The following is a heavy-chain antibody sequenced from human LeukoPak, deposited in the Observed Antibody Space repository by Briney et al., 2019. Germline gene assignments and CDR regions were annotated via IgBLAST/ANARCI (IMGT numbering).Heavy chain of an antibody. D-gene: IGHD1-7*01. Sequence: SETLSLTCSVSGDSISYFYCSWIRQAAGKGLEWIGRISGSGSTDYNASLKSRVTMSVDTSKNQLSLKVISVTAADTAVYYCARGNYGHYIDYWGQGTLVTVSS. CDR3: ARGNYGHYIDY. J-gene: IGHJ4*02. V-gene: IGHV4-4*07. CDR1: GDSISYFY. CDR2: ISGSGST.